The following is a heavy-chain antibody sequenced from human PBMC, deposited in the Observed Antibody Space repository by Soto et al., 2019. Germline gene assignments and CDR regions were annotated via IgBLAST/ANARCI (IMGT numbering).Heavy chain of an antibody. CDR2: IIPIFGTA. CDR1: GGTSSSYA. J-gene: IGHJ6*02. CDR3: ARVSPYSSGQMSHYYYYYGMDV. V-gene: IGHV1-69*06. Sequence: QVQRVQSGAGVKNPGSSGKVSGKASGGTSSSYAISGVRRAPGQGLEGMGGIIPIFGTANYAQKFQGRVTITADKSTSTAYMELSSLRSEDTAVYYCARVSPYSSGQMSHYYYYYGMDVWGQGTTVTVSS. D-gene: IGHD3-22*01.